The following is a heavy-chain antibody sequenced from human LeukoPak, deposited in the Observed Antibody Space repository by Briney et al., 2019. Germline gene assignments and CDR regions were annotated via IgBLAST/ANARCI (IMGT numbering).Heavy chain of an antibody. V-gene: IGHV3-15*01. CDR1: GFTFSNAR. J-gene: IGHJ4*02. CDR3: TTDPSVVPASVLDY. D-gene: IGHD2-2*01. CDR2: IKSKTDGGTT. Sequence: GGSLRLSCAASGFTFSNARMSWVRQAPGKGLEWVGRIKSKTDGGTTDYAAPVKGRSTISRDDSKNTLYLQMNSLKTEDTAVYYCTTDPSVVPASVLDYWGQGTLVTVSS.